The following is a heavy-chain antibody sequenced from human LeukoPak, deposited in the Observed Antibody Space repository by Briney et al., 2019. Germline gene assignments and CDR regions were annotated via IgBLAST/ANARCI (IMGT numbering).Heavy chain of an antibody. CDR2: IRSKANSYAT. V-gene: IGHV3-73*01. CDR1: GLTFSGSA. CDR3: TTTIYGDYPDAFDI. J-gene: IGHJ3*02. Sequence: GGSLRLSCAASGLTFSGSAMHWVRQASGKGLEWVGRIRSKANSYATAYAASVKGRFTISRDDSKNTAYLQMNSLKTEDTAVYYCTTTIYGDYPDAFDIWGQGTMVTVSS. D-gene: IGHD4-17*01.